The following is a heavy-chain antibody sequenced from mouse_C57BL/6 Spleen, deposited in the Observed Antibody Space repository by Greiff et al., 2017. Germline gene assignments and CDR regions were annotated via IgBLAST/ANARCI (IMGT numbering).Heavy chain of an antibody. CDR2: IYPSDSET. V-gene: IGHV1-61*01. CDR3: ARSLLRSPFAY. Sequence: QVQLQQPGAELVRPGSSVKLSCKASGYTFTSYWMDWVKQRPGQGLEWIGNIYPSDSETHYNQKFKDKATLTVDKSSSTAYMQLSSLTSEDSAVYYCARSLLRSPFAYWGQGTLVTVSA. CDR1: GYTFTSYW. D-gene: IGHD1-2*01. J-gene: IGHJ3*01.